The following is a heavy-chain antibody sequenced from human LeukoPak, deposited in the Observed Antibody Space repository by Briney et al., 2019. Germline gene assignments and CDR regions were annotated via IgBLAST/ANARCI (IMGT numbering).Heavy chain of an antibody. V-gene: IGHV3-30*02. CDR2: IRYDGSNK. J-gene: IGHJ5*02. CDR1: GFTFSSYG. Sequence: PGGSLRLSCAASGFTFSSYGMHWVRQAPGKGLEWVAFIRYDGSNKYYADSVKGRFTISRDNSKNTLYLQMNSLRAEDTAVYYCARDFWSGYYTGIYWFDPWGQGTLVTVSS. D-gene: IGHD3-3*01. CDR3: ARDFWSGYYTGIYWFDP.